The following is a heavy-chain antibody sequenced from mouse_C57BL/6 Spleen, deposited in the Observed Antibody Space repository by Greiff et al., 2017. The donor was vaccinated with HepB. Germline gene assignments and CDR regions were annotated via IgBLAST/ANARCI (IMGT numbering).Heavy chain of an antibody. CDR1: GYTFTSYW. Sequence: QVQLQQPGAELVRPGSSVKLSCKASGYTFTSYWMDWVKQRPGQGLEWIGNIYPSDSETHYNQKFKDKATLTVDKASSTAYMQLSSRTSEDSAVDYCAREGVYGGYFDVWGTGTTVTVSS. CDR3: AREGVYGGYFDV. J-gene: IGHJ1*03. CDR2: IYPSDSET. V-gene: IGHV1-61*01. D-gene: IGHD1-1*01.